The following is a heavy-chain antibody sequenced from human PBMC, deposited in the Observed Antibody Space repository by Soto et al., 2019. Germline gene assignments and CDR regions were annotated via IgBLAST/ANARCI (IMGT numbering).Heavy chain of an antibody. V-gene: IGHV3-7*02. D-gene: IGHD3-9*01. CDR3: ARTEIVYDILTGPHFDF. Sequence: GGSLRLSCAASGLTFSSDWMNWVLQAPGKGLEWVASIKEDGSEIYYVDSVKGRFTISRDNARNSLYLQMNSLRGEDTAVYYCARTEIVYDILTGPHFDFWGQGTLVTVSS. CDR2: IKEDGSEI. CDR1: GLTFSSDW. J-gene: IGHJ4*02.